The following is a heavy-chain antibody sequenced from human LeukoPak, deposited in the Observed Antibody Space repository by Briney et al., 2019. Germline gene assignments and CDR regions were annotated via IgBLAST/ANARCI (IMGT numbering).Heavy chain of an antibody. D-gene: IGHD3-22*01. V-gene: IGHV3-11*06. Sequence: GGSLRLSCAASGFTFSDYYMSWIRQAPGKGLEWVSYISSSSSYTNYADSVKGRFTISRDNAKNSLYLQMNSLRAEDTAVYYCARVKSLYYDSSGYYGYWGQGTLVTVSS. CDR3: ARVKSLYYDSSGYYGY. CDR2: ISSSSSYT. CDR1: GFTFSDYY. J-gene: IGHJ4*02.